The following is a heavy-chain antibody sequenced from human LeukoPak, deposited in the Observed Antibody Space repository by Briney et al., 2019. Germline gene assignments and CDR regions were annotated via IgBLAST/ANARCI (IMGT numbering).Heavy chain of an antibody. CDR2: ISYDGSNK. CDR1: GFTFSSYA. J-gene: IGHJ5*02. V-gene: IGHV3-30*01. CDR3: ARDRGSYYLNWFDP. Sequence: GGSLRLSCAASGFTFSSYAMHWVRQAPGKGLEWVSVISYDGSNKYYADSVKGRFTISRDNSKNTLHPQMNSLRAEDTAVYYCARDRGSYYLNWFDPWGQGTLVTVSS. D-gene: IGHD1-26*01.